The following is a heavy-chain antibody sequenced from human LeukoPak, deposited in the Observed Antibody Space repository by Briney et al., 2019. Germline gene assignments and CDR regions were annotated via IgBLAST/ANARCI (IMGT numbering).Heavy chain of an antibody. V-gene: IGHV4-59*01. D-gene: IGHD1-26*01. CDR1: GGSISSYY. CDR2: IYYSGST. Sequence: SETLSLTCTVSGGSISSYYWSWIRQPPGKGLEWIGYIYYSGSTNYNPSLKSRVTISVDTSKNQFSLKPGSVTAADTAVYYCARDSGSYYGGYYYYYGMDVWGQGTTVTVSS. J-gene: IGHJ6*02. CDR3: ARDSGSYYGGYYYYYGMDV.